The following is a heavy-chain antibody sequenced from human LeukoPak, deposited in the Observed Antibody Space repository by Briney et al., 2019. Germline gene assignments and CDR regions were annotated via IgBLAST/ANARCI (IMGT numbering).Heavy chain of an antibody. CDR3: ARLSSSSWV. Sequence: SQTLSLTCAISGDSVSSISAAWSWIRQSPSRGLEWLGRTYYRSKWYNDYALSVKSRITINPDTSKNLFSLQLSSVTPEDTAIYYCARLSSSSWVWGQGTLVTVSS. CDR2: TYYRSKWYN. CDR1: GDSVSSISAA. V-gene: IGHV6-1*01. D-gene: IGHD6-6*01. J-gene: IGHJ4*02.